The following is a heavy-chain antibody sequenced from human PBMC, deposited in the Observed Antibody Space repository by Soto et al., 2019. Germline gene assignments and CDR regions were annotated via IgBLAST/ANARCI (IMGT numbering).Heavy chain of an antibody. D-gene: IGHD6-19*01. Sequence: LSLTCAVSGYSINSGGYYWSWIRQPPGRGLEWVGYIFHNGATFYNPSLKSRATISVDRSKNQISLNMHSLTAADTAVYYCARQHPLDSRVWYDWGQGTLVTVSS. CDR1: GYSINSGGYY. CDR3: ARQHPLDSRVWYD. V-gene: IGHV4-30-2*01. CDR2: IFHNGAT. J-gene: IGHJ4*02.